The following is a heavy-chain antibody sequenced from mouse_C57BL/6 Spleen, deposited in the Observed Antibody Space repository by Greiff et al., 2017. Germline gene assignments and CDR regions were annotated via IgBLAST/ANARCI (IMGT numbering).Heavy chain of an antibody. V-gene: IGHV14-2*01. CDR2: IDPEDGET. J-gene: IGHJ2*01. CDR1: GFNIKDYY. D-gene: IGHD1-1*01. Sequence: EVKLQESGAELVKPGASVKLSCTASGFNIKDYYMHWVKQRTEQGLEWIGRIDPEDGETKYAPKFQGKATITADPASNTAYLQLSSLTSEDTAVYYCALYYYGSSYVGYWGQGTTLTVSS. CDR3: ALYYYGSSYVGY.